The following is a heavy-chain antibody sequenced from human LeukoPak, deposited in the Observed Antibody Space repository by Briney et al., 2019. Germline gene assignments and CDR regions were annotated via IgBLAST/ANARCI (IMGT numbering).Heavy chain of an antibody. CDR2: INHIGST. CDR1: GGSASGYY. V-gene: IGHV4-34*01. D-gene: IGHD5-18*01. CDR3: AGGGTAMPFHNWFDP. J-gene: IGHJ5*02. Sequence: PSETLSLTCAVYGGSASGYYWSWIRQPPGKGLEWIGEINHIGSTNYNPSLKSRVTISVETSKNQFSLKLSSLTAADTPVYSCAGGGTAMPFHNWFDPWGQGTLVTVSS.